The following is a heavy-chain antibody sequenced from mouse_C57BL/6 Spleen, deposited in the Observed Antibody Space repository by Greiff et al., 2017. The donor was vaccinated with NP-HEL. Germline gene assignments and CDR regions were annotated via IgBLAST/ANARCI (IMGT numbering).Heavy chain of an antibody. V-gene: IGHV5-9-1*02. CDR1: GFTFSSYA. D-gene: IGHD2-4*01. J-gene: IGHJ2*01. CDR2: ISSGGDYI. Sequence: EVHLVESGEGLVKPGGSLKLSCAASGFTFSSYAMSWVRQTPEKRLAWVAYISSGGDYIYYADTVKGRFTISRDNARNTLYLQMSSLKSGDTAMYYCTRDDYGSLDYWGQGTTLTVSS. CDR3: TRDDYGSLDY.